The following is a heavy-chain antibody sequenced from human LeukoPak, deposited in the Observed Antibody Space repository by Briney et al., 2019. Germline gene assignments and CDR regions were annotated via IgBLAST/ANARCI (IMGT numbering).Heavy chain of an antibody. CDR2: IYHSGST. Sequence: PSETLSLTCAVSGYSISSGYYWGWIRQPPGKGLEWIGSIYHSGSTYYNPSLKSRVTISVDTSKNQFSLKLSSVTAADTAVYYCARAETSNYDFWSGYQYYFDYWGQGTLVTVFS. CDR3: ARAETSNYDFWSGYQYYFDY. J-gene: IGHJ4*02. D-gene: IGHD3-3*01. V-gene: IGHV4-38-2*01. CDR1: GYSISSGYY.